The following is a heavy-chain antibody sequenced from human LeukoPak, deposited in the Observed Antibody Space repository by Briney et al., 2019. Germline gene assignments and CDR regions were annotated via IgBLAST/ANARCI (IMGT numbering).Heavy chain of an antibody. V-gene: IGHV3-7*03. D-gene: IGHD2-15*01. CDR3: ARDNGWSADF. CDR2: IKQDGSAK. Sequence: RGSLRLSCAASGFTFSRHWMYWVRQAPGKGLEWVANIKQDGSAKPYVDSVKGRFTISRDNAKNSLFLQMNSLRAEDTAVYYCARDNGWSADFWGRGTLVTVSS. CDR1: GFTFSRHW. J-gene: IGHJ4*02.